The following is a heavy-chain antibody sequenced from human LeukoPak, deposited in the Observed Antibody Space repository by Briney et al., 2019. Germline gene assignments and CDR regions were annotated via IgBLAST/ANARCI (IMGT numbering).Heavy chain of an antibody. Sequence: KPSETLSLTCTVSGGSISGDHWNWLRQPPGKGLEWIGYIYYSGSTNYNPSLKSRVTISIDTSKNQFSLKLTSVTAADTAVYYCARRNDFGIWGQGTMVTVSS. J-gene: IGHJ3*02. V-gene: IGHV4-59*08. CDR3: ARRNDFGI. CDR1: GGSISGDH. CDR2: IYYSGST.